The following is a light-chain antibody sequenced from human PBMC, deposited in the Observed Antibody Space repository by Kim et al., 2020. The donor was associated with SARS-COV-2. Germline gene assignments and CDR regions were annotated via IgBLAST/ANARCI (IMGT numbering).Light chain of an antibody. CDR2: EVS. Sequence: QSALTQPASVSGSPGQSITISCTGTSSDVGSYNLVSWYQQHPGKAPKLMIYEVSKRPSGVSNRFSGSKSGNTASPTISGLQAEDEADYYCCSYAGSSTWVFGGGTQLTVL. J-gene: IGLJ3*02. V-gene: IGLV2-23*02. CDR3: CSYAGSSTWV. CDR1: SSDVGSYNL.